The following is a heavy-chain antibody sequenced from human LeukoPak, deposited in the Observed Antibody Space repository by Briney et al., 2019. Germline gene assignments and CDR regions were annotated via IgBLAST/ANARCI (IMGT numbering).Heavy chain of an antibody. CDR2: IGTAGDT. D-gene: IGHD5-12*01. Sequence: GSLTLSCAASGFTFSRYDMHWVRHATGKGLEWVSAIGTAGDTYYPGSVKGRFTISIENAKNSLYLQMNSLRAGDTAVYYCARGWGYSGYDPYGMDVWGQGPTVTVSS. CDR3: ARGWGYSGYDPYGMDV. CDR1: GFTFSRYD. V-gene: IGHV3-13*01. J-gene: IGHJ6*02.